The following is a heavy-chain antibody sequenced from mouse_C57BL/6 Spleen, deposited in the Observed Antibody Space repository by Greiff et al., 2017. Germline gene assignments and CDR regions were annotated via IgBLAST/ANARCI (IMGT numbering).Heavy chain of an antibody. Sequence: VQLKQSGPGLVKPSHSLSLTCSATGYSITSGYYWNWIRQFPGNKLEGMGYISYDGSNNYNPSLKNLISITRDTSKNQFFLKLKSVTTEDTATYYCATEGAWFAYWGQGTLVTVSA. J-gene: IGHJ3*01. CDR1: GYSITSGYY. CDR3: ATEGAWFAY. CDR2: ISYDGSN. V-gene: IGHV3-6*01.